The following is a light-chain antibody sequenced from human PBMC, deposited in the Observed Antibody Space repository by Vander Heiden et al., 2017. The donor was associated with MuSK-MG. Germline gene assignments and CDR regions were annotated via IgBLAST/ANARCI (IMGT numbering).Light chain of an antibody. CDR1: QTVGNY. CDR2: DES. J-gene: IGKJ2*01. Sequence: EIVLTQSPGTLSLSPGERATLSCRASQTVGNYLAWYQQKTGQTPRLLIYDESRRDNGIPDFTLSITSLEPEAFAVYYCQQRCNWPNTFGQGTKLEIK. CDR3: QQRCNWPNT. V-gene: IGKV3-11*01.